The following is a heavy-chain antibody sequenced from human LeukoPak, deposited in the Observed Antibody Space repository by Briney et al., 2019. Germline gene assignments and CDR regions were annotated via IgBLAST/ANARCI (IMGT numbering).Heavy chain of an antibody. CDR3: ARDRAVIYDFWSGPLFDP. Sequence: GGSLRLSCAASGFPFSSYAMHWVRQAPGKGLEWVAVISYDGSNKYYADSVKGRFTISRDNSKNTLYLQMNSLRAEDTAVYYCARDRAVIYDFWSGPLFDPWGQGTLVTVSS. CDR1: GFPFSSYA. J-gene: IGHJ5*02. V-gene: IGHV3-30-3*01. CDR2: ISYDGSNK. D-gene: IGHD3-3*01.